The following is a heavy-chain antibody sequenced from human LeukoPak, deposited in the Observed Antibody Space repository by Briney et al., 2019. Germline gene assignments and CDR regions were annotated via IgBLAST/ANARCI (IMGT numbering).Heavy chain of an antibody. CDR2: ITSSGTYV. CDR1: GFTFSSYS. D-gene: IGHD6-19*01. CDR3: ARDGQLWLVRGGDH. Sequence: GGSLRLSCAVSGFTFSSYSMNWVRQAPGKGLEWVSSITSSGTYVYYADSVKGRFTISRDNAKNSLYLQMNSLRAEDTAVYYCARDGQLWLVRGGDHWGQGTLVTVSS. J-gene: IGHJ4*02. V-gene: IGHV3-21*01.